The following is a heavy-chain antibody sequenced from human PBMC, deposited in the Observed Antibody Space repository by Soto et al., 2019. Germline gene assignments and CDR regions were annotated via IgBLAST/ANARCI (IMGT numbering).Heavy chain of an antibody. J-gene: IGHJ6*02. CDR2: IYYSGST. Sequence: SETLSLTCTVSGGSISSGGYYWSWIRQHPGKGLEWIGYIYYSGSTHYNSSLKSRATISVDTSQNQFSLELTSVTAADTAVYHCASARYFGVDVWGHGTTVTVSS. V-gene: IGHV4-31*03. CDR3: ASARYFGVDV. D-gene: IGHD5-18*01. CDR1: GGSISSGGYY.